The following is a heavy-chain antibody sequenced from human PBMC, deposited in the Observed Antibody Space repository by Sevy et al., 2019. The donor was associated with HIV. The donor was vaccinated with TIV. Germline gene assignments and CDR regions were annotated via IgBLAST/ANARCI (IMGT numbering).Heavy chain of an antibody. CDR1: GFNFNIYS. CDR3: AREGCTRPHDY. J-gene: IGHJ4*02. V-gene: IGHV3-23*01. CDR2: LSFGCGKI. Sequence: GGSLRLSCAVSGFNFNIYSMSWVRQAPGKGLEWVSTLSFGCGKINYADSVKGRFIISRDHSKNTLYLQMNSLRAEDTAVYFCAREGCTRPHDYWGQGTLVTASS. D-gene: IGHD2-8*01.